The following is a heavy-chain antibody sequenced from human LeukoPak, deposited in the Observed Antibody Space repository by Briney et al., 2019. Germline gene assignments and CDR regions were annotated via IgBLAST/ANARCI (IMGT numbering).Heavy chain of an antibody. V-gene: IGHV1-18*01. Sequence: ASVNLSCNATGYTFTSYGISWVRQAPGHGHEWMGWISAYNGNTNYAQKLQGRVTMATDTATSTAYMELRSLRSDDTAVYYCARVLRDWFDPWGQGTLVTVSS. J-gene: IGHJ5*02. CDR2: ISAYNGNT. CDR3: ARVLRDWFDP. CDR1: GYTFTSYG.